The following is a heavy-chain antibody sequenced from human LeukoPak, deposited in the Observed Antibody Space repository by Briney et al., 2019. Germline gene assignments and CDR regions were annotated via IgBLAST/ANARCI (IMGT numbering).Heavy chain of an antibody. CDR2: ISSSSSTI. D-gene: IGHD3-22*01. CDR3: ARQGLYYYDSSGYPSFDY. CDR1: GFTFSDYY. J-gene: IGHJ4*02. V-gene: IGHV3-11*04. Sequence: GGSLRLSCAASGFTFSDYYMSWIRRAPGKGLEWVSYISSSSSTIYYADSVKGRFTISRDNAKNSLYLQMNSLRAEDTAVYYCARQGLYYYDSSGYPSFDYWGQGTLVTVSS.